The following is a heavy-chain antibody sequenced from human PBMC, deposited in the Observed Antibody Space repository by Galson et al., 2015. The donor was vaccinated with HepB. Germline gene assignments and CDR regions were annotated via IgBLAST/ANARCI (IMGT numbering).Heavy chain of an antibody. D-gene: IGHD2-2*01. CDR2: IRYDGSKK. J-gene: IGHJ4*02. CDR1: GFTFTDHG. CDR3: ARDDCSTTSCLAY. V-gene: IGHV3-33*08. Sequence: SLRLSCAASGFTFTDHGMLWVRQAPGKGLEWVATIRYDGSKKYYKDSVKGRFIISRDNSRNTVYPQMNSLRAEDTAVYYCARDDCSTTSCLAYWGQGTLVTVSS.